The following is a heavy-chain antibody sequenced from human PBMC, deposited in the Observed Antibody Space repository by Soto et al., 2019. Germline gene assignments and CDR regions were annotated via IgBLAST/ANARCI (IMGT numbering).Heavy chain of an antibody. CDR3: ARDRRSGGHDQRDWFDP. Sequence: KSSETLSLTCTVSGGSISSYYWSWIRQPPGKGLEWIGYIYYSGSTNYNPSLKSRVTISVDTSKNQFSLKLSSVTAADTAVYYCARDRRSGGHDQRDWFDPWGQGTLVTVSS. D-gene: IGHD5-12*01. CDR2: IYYSGST. CDR1: GGSISSYY. J-gene: IGHJ5*02. V-gene: IGHV4-59*01.